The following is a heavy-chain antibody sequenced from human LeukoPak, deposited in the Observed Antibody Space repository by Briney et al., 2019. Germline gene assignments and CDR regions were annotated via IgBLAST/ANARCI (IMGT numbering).Heavy chain of an antibody. J-gene: IGHJ6*03. CDR2: TYYRSKWYH. Sequence: SQTLSLTCAISGDSVSRNITAWNWLRQSPSRGLEWLGRTYYRSKWYHDYAVSVKSRITINPDTSKNQFSLQLNSVTPEDTAVYYCARGYYMDVWGKGTTVTVSS. CDR1: GDSVSRNITA. V-gene: IGHV6-1*01. D-gene: IGHD3-10*01. CDR3: ARGYYMDV.